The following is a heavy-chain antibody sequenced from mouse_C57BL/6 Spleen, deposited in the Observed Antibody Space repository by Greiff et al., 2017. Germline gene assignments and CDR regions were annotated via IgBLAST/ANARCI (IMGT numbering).Heavy chain of an antibody. J-gene: IGHJ1*03. CDR3: ARLGLYGNYRYFDV. CDR2: IYTGDGDT. D-gene: IGHD1-1*01. CDR1: GYAFSSSW. Sequence: VQVVESGPELVKPGASVKISCKASGYAFSSSWMNWVKQRPGKGLEWLGRIYTGDGDTNYNGKFKGKATLTADNASSTAYMQLSSLTSEYSAVYYCARLGLYGNYRYFDVWGTGTTVTV. V-gene: IGHV1-82*01.